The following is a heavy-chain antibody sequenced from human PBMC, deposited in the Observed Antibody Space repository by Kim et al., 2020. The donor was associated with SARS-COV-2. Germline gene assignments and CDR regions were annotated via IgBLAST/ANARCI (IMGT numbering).Heavy chain of an antibody. Sequence: SETLSLTCTVSGGSISSYYWSWIRQPPGKGLEWIGYIYYSGSTNYNPSLKSRVTISVDTSKNQFSLKLSSVTAADTAVYYCARAGDGYNSNYYYYGMDVWGQGTTVTVSS. CDR2: IYYSGST. D-gene: IGHD5-12*01. CDR3: ARAGDGYNSNYYYYGMDV. V-gene: IGHV4-59*13. CDR1: GGSISSYY. J-gene: IGHJ6*02.